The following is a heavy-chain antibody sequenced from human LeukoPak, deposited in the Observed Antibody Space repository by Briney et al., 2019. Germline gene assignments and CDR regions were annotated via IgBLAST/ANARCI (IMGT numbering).Heavy chain of an antibody. Sequence: GGSLRLSCAASGFTFSSYAIHWVRQAPGKGLEWVAVISYDGSNKYYADSVKGRFTISRDNSKNTLYLQMSSLRAEDTAVYYCATLDYYDSSGDRDVFDIWGQGTMVTVSS. J-gene: IGHJ3*02. D-gene: IGHD3-22*01. CDR1: GFTFSSYA. V-gene: IGHV3-30-3*01. CDR3: ATLDYYDSSGDRDVFDI. CDR2: ISYDGSNK.